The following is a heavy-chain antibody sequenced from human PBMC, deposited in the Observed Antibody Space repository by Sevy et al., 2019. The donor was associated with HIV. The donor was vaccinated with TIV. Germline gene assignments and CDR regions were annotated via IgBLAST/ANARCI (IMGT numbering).Heavy chain of an antibody. J-gene: IGHJ4*02. D-gene: IGHD2-2*01. V-gene: IGHV3-30-3*01. CDR3: ARDENALVPTAPFDY. CDR2: ISYDGSNK. Sequence: GGSLRLSCAASGFTFSSYAMHWVRQAPGKGLEWVAVISYDGSNKYYADTVKGRCTISRDNSKNTLYLQMNSLRAEYTAVYSCARDENALVPTAPFDYWGLGTLVTVSS. CDR1: GFTFSSYA.